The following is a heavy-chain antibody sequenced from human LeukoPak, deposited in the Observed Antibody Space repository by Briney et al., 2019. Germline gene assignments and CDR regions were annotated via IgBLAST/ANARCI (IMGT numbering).Heavy chain of an antibody. Sequence: GVPLRLSCAASGFTFNSYWMSWVRQAPGKALEGVANIKQDGSEKDYVDSVKGRFTISRDTAKNSLYLQMNSLRAEDTAVYYCARIKSQGVVVPLRRSTYYFDYWGQGTLVTVSS. CDR2: IKQDGSEK. D-gene: IGHD2-21*01. CDR3: ARIKSQGVVVPLRRSTYYFDY. CDR1: GFTFNSYW. J-gene: IGHJ4*02. V-gene: IGHV3-7*01.